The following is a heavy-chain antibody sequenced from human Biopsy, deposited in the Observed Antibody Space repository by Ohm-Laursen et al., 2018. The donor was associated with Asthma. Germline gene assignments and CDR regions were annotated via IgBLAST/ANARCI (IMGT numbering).Heavy chain of an antibody. CDR3: ARAVDYSHYYGIDV. CDR2: ISVYNGNT. J-gene: IGHJ6*02. Sequence: ASVKVSCKASGYTFNSAGITWVRQAPGQGLEWMGWISVYNGNTKVAQKLQDRVTMITDTSTSTAYMELRSLRSDDMAVYFCARAVDYSHYYGIDVWGQGTTVTVS. D-gene: IGHD3-10*01. CDR1: GYTFNSAG. V-gene: IGHV1-18*03.